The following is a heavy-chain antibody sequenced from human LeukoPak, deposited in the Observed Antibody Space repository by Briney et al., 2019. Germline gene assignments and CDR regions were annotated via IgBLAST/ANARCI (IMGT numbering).Heavy chain of an antibody. CDR1: VYTFTDYF. Sequence: ASVTVSFKASVYTFTDYFIHFLRQAPGQGREGMGWINPTSGGTNNAQKFQGRVTITRDTSISTAYMELSRLRSDDTAVYYCAKDRWELPGSDSFDIWGQGTMVTVSS. CDR2: INPTSGGT. J-gene: IGHJ3*02. CDR3: AKDRWELPGSDSFDI. V-gene: IGHV1-2*02. D-gene: IGHD1-26*01.